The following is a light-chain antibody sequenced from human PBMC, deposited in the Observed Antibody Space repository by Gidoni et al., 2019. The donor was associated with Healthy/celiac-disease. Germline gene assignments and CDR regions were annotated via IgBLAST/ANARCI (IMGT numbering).Light chain of an antibody. J-gene: IGLJ3*02. Sequence: QSVLTQPPSVSGAPGQRVTISCTGRISNIGAGYDVHWYQQLPGTAPKLLIYGNSKRPSWVPDRFSGSKSGTSASLAITGLQAEDEADYYCQSYDSSLSGFWVFGGGTKLTVL. CDR3: QSYDSSLSGFWV. CDR1: ISNIGAGYD. V-gene: IGLV1-40*01. CDR2: GNS.